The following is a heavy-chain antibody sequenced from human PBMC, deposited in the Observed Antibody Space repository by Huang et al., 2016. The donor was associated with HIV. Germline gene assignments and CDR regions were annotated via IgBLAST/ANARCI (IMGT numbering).Heavy chain of an antibody. V-gene: IGHV3-15*01. CDR3: TTESESSGWTMDHDAFDI. CDR2: IKSKTDGGTT. J-gene: IGHJ3*02. Sequence: EVQLVESGGGLVKPGGSLRLSCAASGFTFSNAWMSWVRQAPGKGLEWVGRIKSKTDGGTTDYAAPSKGRFTISRDDSKNTLYLQMNSLKTEDTAVYYCTTESESSGWTMDHDAFDIWGQGTMVTVSS. D-gene: IGHD6-19*01. CDR1: GFTFSNAW.